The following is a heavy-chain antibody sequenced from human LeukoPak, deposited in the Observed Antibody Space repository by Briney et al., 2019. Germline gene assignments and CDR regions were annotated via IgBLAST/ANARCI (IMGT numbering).Heavy chain of an antibody. J-gene: IGHJ5*02. D-gene: IGHD4-17*01. V-gene: IGHV4-39*01. CDR1: GGSISSTSYY. CDR3: TKTSYGDYVWFDP. CDR2: IYYSGYT. Sequence: SETLSLTCTVSGGSISSTSYYWGWIRQPPGKGLEWIGSIYYSGYTYYNPSLKSRVTISVDTSKNQFSLELTSVTAADTAVYYCTKTSYGDYVWFDPWGQGTLVTVSS.